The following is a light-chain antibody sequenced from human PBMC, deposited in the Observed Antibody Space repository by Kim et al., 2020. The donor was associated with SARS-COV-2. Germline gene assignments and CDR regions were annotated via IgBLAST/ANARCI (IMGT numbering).Light chain of an antibody. J-gene: IGLJ3*02. Sequence: GKTVTLSCSANGGTFATNYGQWYQQRPGSAPTPVIYEDKQRPSGVPDRFSGSIDISTNAATLTISGLKTEDEADYFCQTWHVTNPLFGGGTQLTVL. CDR3: QTWHVTNPL. CDR1: GGTFATNY. CDR2: EDK. V-gene: IGLV6-57*02.